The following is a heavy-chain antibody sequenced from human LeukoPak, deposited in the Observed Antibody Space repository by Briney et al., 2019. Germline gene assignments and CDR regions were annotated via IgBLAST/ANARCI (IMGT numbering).Heavy chain of an antibody. Sequence: GGSLRLSCAASGFTFSSYEMNWVRQAPGKGLEWVSGISGSGGSTYYADSVKDRFTISRDKSKNTLYLQMNSLGAEDTAVYYCAQGSGGYCSGGSCYIDYWGQGTLVTVSS. V-gene: IGHV3-23*01. J-gene: IGHJ4*02. CDR2: ISGSGGST. CDR1: GFTFSSYE. CDR3: AQGSGGYCSGGSCYIDY. D-gene: IGHD2-15*01.